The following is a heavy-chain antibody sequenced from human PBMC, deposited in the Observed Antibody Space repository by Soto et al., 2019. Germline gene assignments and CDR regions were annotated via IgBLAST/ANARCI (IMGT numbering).Heavy chain of an antibody. CDR2: INPSGGST. Sequence: ASVKVSCKASGYTFTSYYMHWVRQAPGQGLEWMGIINPSGGSTSYAQKFQGRVTMTRDTSTSTVYMELSSLRSEDTAVYYCASGYYGSGSYYSNYYFDYWGQGTLVTVSS. J-gene: IGHJ4*02. V-gene: IGHV1-46*03. CDR1: GYTFTSYY. CDR3: ASGYYGSGSYYSNYYFDY. D-gene: IGHD3-10*01.